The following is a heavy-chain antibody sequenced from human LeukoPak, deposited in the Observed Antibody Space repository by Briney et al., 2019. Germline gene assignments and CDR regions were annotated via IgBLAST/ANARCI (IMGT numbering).Heavy chain of an antibody. CDR2: INHSGST. CDR3: ARAVYGNAFDI. V-gene: IGHV4-34*01. D-gene: IGHD4-17*01. Sequence: SETLSLTCAVYGGSFSGYYWSWIRQPPGKGMEWIGEINHSGSTNYNPSLKSRVTMSVDTSKNQFSLKLSSVTAADTAVYYCARAVYGNAFDIWGQGTMVTVSS. CDR1: GGSFSGYY. J-gene: IGHJ3*02.